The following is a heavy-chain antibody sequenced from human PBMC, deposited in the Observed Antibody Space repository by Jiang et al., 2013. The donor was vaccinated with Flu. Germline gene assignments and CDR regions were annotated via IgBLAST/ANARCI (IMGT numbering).Heavy chain of an antibody. J-gene: IGHJ4*02. V-gene: IGHV4-34*01. CDR3: ARRRDPQWLVRYYFDY. D-gene: IGHD6-19*01. Sequence: LLKPSETLSLTCAVYGGSFSGYYWSWIRQPPGKGLEWIGEINHSGSTNYNPSLKSRVTISVDTSQNQFSLKLSSVTAADTAVYYCARRRDPQWLVRYYFDYWGQGPWSPSPQ. CDR2: INHSGST. CDR1: GGSFSGYY.